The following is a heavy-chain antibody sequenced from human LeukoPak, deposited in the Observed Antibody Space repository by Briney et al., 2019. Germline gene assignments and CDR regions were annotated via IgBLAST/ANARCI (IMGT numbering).Heavy chain of an antibody. Sequence: SETLSLTCTVSGGSIRNYYWSWIRQPPGKGLEWIGYIYSSGSTNYNPSLKSRVSISVDTSKNQFSLKLTSVTAADTAVYYCAKFSARSYDFWSGYDNWFDPWGQGTLVTVSS. CDR2: IYSSGST. CDR3: AKFSARSYDFWSGYDNWFDP. V-gene: IGHV4-59*08. CDR1: GGSIRNYY. D-gene: IGHD3-3*01. J-gene: IGHJ5*02.